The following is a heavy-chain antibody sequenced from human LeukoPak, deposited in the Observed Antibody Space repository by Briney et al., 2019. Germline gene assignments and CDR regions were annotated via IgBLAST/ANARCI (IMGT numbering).Heavy chain of an antibody. CDR2: IYYSGTT. J-gene: IGHJ5*02. D-gene: IGHD3-22*01. CDR1: GGSISYYY. CDR3: AREGSLHDSGNHYLSWFDP. V-gene: IGHV4-59*01. Sequence: SETLSLTCTVSGGSISYYYWSWIRQPPGKGLEWIGYIYYSGTTNYNPSLKSRVTISVDTSRNHFSLKLSSVSAADTAVYYCAREGSLHDSGNHYLSWFDPWGQGTLVTVSS.